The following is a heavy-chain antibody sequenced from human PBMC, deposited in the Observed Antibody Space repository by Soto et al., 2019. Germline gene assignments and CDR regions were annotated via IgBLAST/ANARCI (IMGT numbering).Heavy chain of an antibody. D-gene: IGHD6-19*01. V-gene: IGHV4-59*01. CDR2: TFSRGSA. CDR1: GDSIGNCD. Sequence: SETLSLTCAVSGDSIGNCDWSWIRQPPWKGLEWIGLTFSRGSATYNPSLKSRVTISVDTSKNQLSLKLTSVTAADTAVYFCARENPRTLAAREIPFDCCDKGTMGTV. J-gene: IGHJ4*02. CDR3: ARENPRTLAAREIPFDC.